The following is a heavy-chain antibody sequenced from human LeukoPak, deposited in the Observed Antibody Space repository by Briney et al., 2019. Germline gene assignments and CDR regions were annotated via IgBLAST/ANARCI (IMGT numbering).Heavy chain of an antibody. Sequence: ASETLSLTCTVSGGSNSSSSFYWGWIRQPPGKGLEWIGSIYYSGSTYYNPSLESRVIISLDTSKNQFSLKLRSVTAADTAVYYCASPDTAMVNGYWGQGTLVTVSS. J-gene: IGHJ4*02. CDR1: GGSNSSSSFY. CDR3: ASPDTAMVNGY. V-gene: IGHV4-39*01. CDR2: IYYSGST. D-gene: IGHD5-18*01.